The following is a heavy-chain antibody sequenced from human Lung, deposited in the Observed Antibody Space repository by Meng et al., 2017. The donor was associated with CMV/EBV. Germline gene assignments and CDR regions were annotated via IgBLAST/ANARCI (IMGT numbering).Heavy chain of an antibody. J-gene: IGHJ4*02. V-gene: IGHV4-31*03. Sequence: GTRRVKPSQPRSLTRTVSGGAIRSGGVYWSWSRRHPGKGLRWIVYIYYTGSTFYNPSLKSRVTISVDTSKNQCSLKLIPATAADTAVYYCAREAGRDGYATPKFDYWGQGTLVTVSS. CDR3: AREAGRDGYATPKFDY. D-gene: IGHD5-24*01. CDR2: IYYTGST. CDR1: GGAIRSGGVY.